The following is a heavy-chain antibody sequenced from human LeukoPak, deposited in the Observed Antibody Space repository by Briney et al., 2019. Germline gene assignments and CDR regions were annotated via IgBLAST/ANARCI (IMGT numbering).Heavy chain of an antibody. D-gene: IGHD3-10*01. CDR3: AKGEAWAPLNYYGSGSYGMDV. CDR2: IRYDGSNK. CDR1: GFTFSSYG. Sequence: GGSLRPSCAASGFTFSSYGMHWVRQAPGKGLEWVAFIRYDGSNKYYADSVKGRFTISRDNSKNTLYLQMNSLRAEDTAVYYCAKGEAWAPLNYYGSGSYGMDVWGKGTTVTVSS. V-gene: IGHV3-30*02. J-gene: IGHJ6*04.